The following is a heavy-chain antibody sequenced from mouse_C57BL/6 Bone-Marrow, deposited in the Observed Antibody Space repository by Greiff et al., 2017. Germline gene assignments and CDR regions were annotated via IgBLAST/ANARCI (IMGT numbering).Heavy chain of an antibody. CDR3: TGGVKYYYGL. J-gene: IGHJ1*03. V-gene: IGHV6-3*01. CDR2: IRLKSDNYAT. D-gene: IGHD5-1-1*01. Sequence: EVKLMESGGGLVQPGGSMKLSCVASGFTFSNYWLNWVRQSPEKGLEWVAQIRLKSDNYATHYAESVKGRFTISRDDSKSSVYLQMNNLRAEDTGIYYCTGGVKYYYGLWGTGTTVTVAS. CDR1: GFTFSNYW.